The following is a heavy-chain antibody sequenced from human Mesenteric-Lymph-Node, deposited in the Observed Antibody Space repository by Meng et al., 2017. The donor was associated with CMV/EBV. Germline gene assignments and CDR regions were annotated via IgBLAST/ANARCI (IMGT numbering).Heavy chain of an antibody. CDR3: ASGISA. Sequence: TLSLTCTVSGGSITSIDHYWSWIRQLPEKGLDYIGYIYYNGRTYYNPSLESRLTISLDASKSQFSLKLSSVTAADTAVYYCASGISAWGQGTLVTVSS. J-gene: IGHJ5*02. CDR2: IYYNGRT. D-gene: IGHD3-3*01. V-gene: IGHV4-31*03. CDR1: GGSITSIDHY.